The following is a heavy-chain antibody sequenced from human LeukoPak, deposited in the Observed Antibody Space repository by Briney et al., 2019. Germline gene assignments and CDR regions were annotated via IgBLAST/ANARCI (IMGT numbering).Heavy chain of an antibody. D-gene: IGHD2-15*01. V-gene: IGHV1-69*04. Sequence: SVKVSCKASGGTFSSYAISWVRQAPGQGLEWMGRIIPIPGIANYAQKFQGRVTITADKSTSTAYIELSSLRSEDTAVYYCARETYCSGGSCYHRATEFDYWGQGTLVTVSS. J-gene: IGHJ4*02. CDR1: GGTFSSYA. CDR2: IIPIPGIA. CDR3: ARETYCSGGSCYHRATEFDY.